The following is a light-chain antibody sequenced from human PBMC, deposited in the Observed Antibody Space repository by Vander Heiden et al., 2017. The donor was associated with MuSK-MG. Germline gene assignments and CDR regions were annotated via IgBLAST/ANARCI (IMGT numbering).Light chain of an antibody. CDR2: TAS. V-gene: IGKV1-39*01. Sequence: PSTLSASVGDRVAITCRTSQSVSSYFTWYQVVPGRAPKLLIYTASNLQTGVPSRFSGGRSGSDFTLTISSLQPDDFATYFCQQYISTPNTFGQGTKVEVK. J-gene: IGKJ2*01. CDR1: QSVSSY. CDR3: QQYISTPNT.